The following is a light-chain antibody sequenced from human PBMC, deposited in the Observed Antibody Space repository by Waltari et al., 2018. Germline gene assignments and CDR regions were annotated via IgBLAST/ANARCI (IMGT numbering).Light chain of an antibody. CDR2: AAS. CDR1: QSISSY. CDR3: QQSYSTLLT. J-gene: IGKJ4*01. V-gene: IGKV1-39*01. Sequence: IQMTQSPSSLSASVGDRVTITCRESQSISSYLNWYQQKPWKAPKLLIYAASSVQSGVPSKFSGSGSGTDFALTISSLQPEDFATYYCQQSYSTLLTFGGGTKVEIK.